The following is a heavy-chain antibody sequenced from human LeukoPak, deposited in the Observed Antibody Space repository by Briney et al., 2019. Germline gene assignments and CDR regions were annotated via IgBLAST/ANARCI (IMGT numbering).Heavy chain of an antibody. Sequence: SETLSLTCTVSGGSISSYYWSWIRQPPGKGMEWIGYIYYSGSTIYNPSLKSRVTISVDTSKNQFSLKLSSVTAADTAVYYCARDHTTRDVFDIWGQGTMVTVSS. J-gene: IGHJ3*02. CDR1: GGSISSYY. CDR3: ARDHTTRDVFDI. V-gene: IGHV4-59*01. D-gene: IGHD1-14*01. CDR2: IYYSGST.